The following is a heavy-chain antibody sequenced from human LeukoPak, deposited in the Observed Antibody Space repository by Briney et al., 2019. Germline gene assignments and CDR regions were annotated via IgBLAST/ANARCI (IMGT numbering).Heavy chain of an antibody. Sequence: ASVKVSCKASGYTFTSYYMHWVRQAPGQGLEWMGIINSSGGSTSYAQKFQGRVTMTRDTSTSTVYMELSSLRSEDTAVYYCARDIRQQLGPGCFDYWGQGTLVTVSS. CDR1: GYTFTSYY. CDR2: INSSGGST. CDR3: ARDIRQQLGPGCFDY. J-gene: IGHJ4*02. V-gene: IGHV1-46*01. D-gene: IGHD6-13*01.